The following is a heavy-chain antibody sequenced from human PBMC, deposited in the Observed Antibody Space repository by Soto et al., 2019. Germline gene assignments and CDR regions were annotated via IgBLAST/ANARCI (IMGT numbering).Heavy chain of an antibody. V-gene: IGHV4-59*01. D-gene: IGHD6-13*01. CDR2: IYYGGST. CDR3: ARQQLLPFYYALDV. Sequence: PSETLSLTCTVSGGSISGYYWSWIRQSPGKGLEYIGYIYYGGSTNYNPSLKSRVTMSVDTSRNQFSLKVNSVTAADTAVYYCARQQLLPFYYALDVWGQGTTVTVSS. J-gene: IGHJ6*02. CDR1: GGSISGYY.